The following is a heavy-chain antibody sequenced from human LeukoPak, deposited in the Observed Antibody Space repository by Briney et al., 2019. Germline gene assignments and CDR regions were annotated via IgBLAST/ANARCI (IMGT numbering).Heavy chain of an antibody. CDR2: ISRNGGST. D-gene: IGHD3-3*01. Sequence: GGSLRLSCAASGFTFSGYDMHWVRQAPGKGLEYVSAISRNGGSTYYANSVKGRFTISRDNSKNMLYLQMGSLRAEDMAVYYCARDPYDFWSGYYDYWGQGTLVTVSS. V-gene: IGHV3-64*01. J-gene: IGHJ4*02. CDR1: GFTFSGYD. CDR3: ARDPYDFWSGYYDY.